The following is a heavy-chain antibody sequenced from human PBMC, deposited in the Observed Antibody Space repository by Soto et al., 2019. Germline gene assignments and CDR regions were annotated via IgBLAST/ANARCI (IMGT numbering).Heavy chain of an antibody. J-gene: IGHJ6*02. CDR2: IRSKAYGGTT. CDR3: TSPLFYDFWSGYPEYYYGMDV. Sequence: PGGSLRLSCTASGFTFGDYAMSWFRQAPGKGLEWVGFIRSKAYGGTTEYAASVKGRFTISRDDSKSIAYLQMNSLKTEDTAVYYCTSPLFYDFWSGYPEYYYGMDVWGQGTTVTVSS. V-gene: IGHV3-49*03. CDR1: GFTFGDYA. D-gene: IGHD3-3*01.